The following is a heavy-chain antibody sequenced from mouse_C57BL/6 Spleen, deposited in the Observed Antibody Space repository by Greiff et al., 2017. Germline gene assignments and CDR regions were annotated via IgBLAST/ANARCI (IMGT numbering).Heavy chain of an antibody. D-gene: IGHD1-1*02. J-gene: IGHJ4*01. CDR3: ARDDGSYYAMDY. Sequence: EVKLVESGGGLVKPGGSLKLSCTASGFTFSSYAMSWVRQTPEKRLEWVATISDGGSYTYYPDNVKGRFTISRDNANNNLYLQMSHLKSEDTAMYYCARDDGSYYAMDYWGQGTSVTVSS. V-gene: IGHV5-4*01. CDR2: ISDGGSYT. CDR1: GFTFSSYA.